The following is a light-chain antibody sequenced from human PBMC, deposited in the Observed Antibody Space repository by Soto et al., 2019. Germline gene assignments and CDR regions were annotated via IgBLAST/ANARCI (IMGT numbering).Light chain of an antibody. CDR2: DAS. CDR3: QHYNSYSEA. V-gene: IGKV1-17*01. Sequence: DIQMTQSPSSLSASVGDRVTMTCRVSQGIRSELGSYQQKPGKAPNLLIYDASSLKSGVPSRFSGSGSWTEFTLTISSLQPDDFATYYCQHYNSYSEAFGQGPRWIS. CDR1: QGIRSE. J-gene: IGKJ1*01.